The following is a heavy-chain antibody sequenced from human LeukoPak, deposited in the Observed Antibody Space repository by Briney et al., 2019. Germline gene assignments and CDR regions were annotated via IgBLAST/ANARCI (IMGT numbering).Heavy chain of an antibody. CDR1: GGSISSGGYY. D-gene: IGHD3-10*01. Sequence: SQTLSLTCTVSGGSISSGGYYWSWIRQPPGKGLEWIGYIYHSGSTYYNPSLKSRVTISVDTSKNQFSLKLSSVTAADTAVYYCARARYMVRGVKDYWGQGTLVTVSS. CDR3: ARARYMVRGVKDY. CDR2: IYHSGST. J-gene: IGHJ4*02. V-gene: IGHV4-30-2*01.